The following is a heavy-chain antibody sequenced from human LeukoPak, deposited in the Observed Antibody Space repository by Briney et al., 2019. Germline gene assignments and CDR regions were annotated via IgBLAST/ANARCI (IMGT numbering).Heavy chain of an antibody. D-gene: IGHD2-2*02. CDR3: ARGLRNYTNSWYFFYGLDV. J-gene: IGHJ6*02. CDR1: GFPVRSKY. Sequence: LPGGSLRLSCAASGFPVRSKYMNWVREAPGRGLEWVSIIFGGGSTYDTDSMKGRFTVSRDTSKNTLHLQMNSLRAEDTAVYYCARGLRNYTNSWYFFYGLDVSGLGTTVTAS. CDR2: IFGGGST. V-gene: IGHV3-66*01.